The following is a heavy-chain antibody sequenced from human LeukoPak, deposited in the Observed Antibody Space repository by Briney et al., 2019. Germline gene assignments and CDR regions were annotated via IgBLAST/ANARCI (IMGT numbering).Heavy chain of an antibody. D-gene: IGHD7-27*01. CDR3: LVTGDLSFSDY. J-gene: IGHJ4*02. Sequence: ASVKVSRKASGYTFTGYYIHWVRQAPGQGLEWMGRINPNSGGTNYAQKFQGRVTMNRDMSISTAYMELSRLRSDDTAIYYCLVTGDLSFSDYWGQGTPVTVSS. CDR2: INPNSGGT. CDR1: GYTFTGYY. V-gene: IGHV1-2*06.